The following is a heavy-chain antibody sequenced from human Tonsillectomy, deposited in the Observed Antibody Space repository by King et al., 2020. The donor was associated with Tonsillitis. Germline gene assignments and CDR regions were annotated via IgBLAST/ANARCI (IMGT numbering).Heavy chain of an antibody. D-gene: IGHD5-18*01. J-gene: IGHJ4*02. V-gene: IGHV4-61*01. Sequence: QLQESGPGLVKPSETLSLTCTVSGVSISSSIYSCSWIRQPPERGLEWIGYVHYSGNSNYNPSLKSRVTISLDTSKNQFSLKLNSVTAADTALYYCARIRGYYYGLLDYWGQRPLVSVS. CDR2: VHYSGNS. CDR1: GVSISSSIYS. CDR3: ARIRGYYYGLLDY.